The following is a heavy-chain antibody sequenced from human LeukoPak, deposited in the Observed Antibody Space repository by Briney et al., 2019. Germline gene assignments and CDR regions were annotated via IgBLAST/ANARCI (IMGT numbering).Heavy chain of an antibody. Sequence: ASVKVSCKASGGTFSSYAISWVRQAPGQGLEWMRRIIPIFGIANYAQKFQGRVTITADKSTSTAYMELSSLRSEDTAVYYCAREKANWFDPWGQGTLVTVSS. V-gene: IGHV1-69*04. CDR2: IIPIFGIA. CDR3: AREKANWFDP. CDR1: GGTFSSYA. J-gene: IGHJ5*02.